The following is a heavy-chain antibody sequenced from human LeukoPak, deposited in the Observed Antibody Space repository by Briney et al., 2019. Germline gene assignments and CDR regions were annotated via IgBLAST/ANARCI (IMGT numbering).Heavy chain of an antibody. J-gene: IGHJ4*02. CDR2: IYYNGGA. Sequence: SETLSLTCIVSGGXMRSYYCSWIRQPPGKGLEWIGNIYYNGGASYNPSLKSRLTISVDTSKNQFSLRLISVTAADTAVYYCARAPGYFDSWGQGTLVTVSS. CDR3: ARAPGYFDS. CDR1: GGXMRSYY. V-gene: IGHV4-59*08.